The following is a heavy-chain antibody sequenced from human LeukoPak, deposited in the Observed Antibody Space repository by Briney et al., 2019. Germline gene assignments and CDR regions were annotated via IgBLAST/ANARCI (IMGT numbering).Heavy chain of an antibody. CDR1: GYRFVSFG. Sequence: ASVKVSCKTSGYRFVSFGIIWVRQAFGQGLEWMGWISPYNGKTDYAQKLRGRLTMTTDTSTTTAYMELRSLRSDDTAVYYCARDSGYYIADAFDIWGQGTMVTVSS. V-gene: IGHV1-18*01. J-gene: IGHJ3*02. D-gene: IGHD3-3*01. CDR3: ARDSGYYIADAFDI. CDR2: ISPYNGKT.